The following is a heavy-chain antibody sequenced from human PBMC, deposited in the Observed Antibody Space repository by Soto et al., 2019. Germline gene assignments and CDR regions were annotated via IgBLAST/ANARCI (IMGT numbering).Heavy chain of an antibody. CDR1: GFTFSSYS. CDR3: ARGWSVAGTSGMDV. CDR2: ISSSSSTI. Sequence: GGSLRLSCAASGFTFSSYSMNWVRQAPGKGLEWVSYISSSSSTIYYADSVKGRFTISRDNAKNSLYLQMNSLRDEDTAVYYCARGWSVAGTSGMDVWGQGTTVTVSS. D-gene: IGHD6-19*01. J-gene: IGHJ6*02. V-gene: IGHV3-48*02.